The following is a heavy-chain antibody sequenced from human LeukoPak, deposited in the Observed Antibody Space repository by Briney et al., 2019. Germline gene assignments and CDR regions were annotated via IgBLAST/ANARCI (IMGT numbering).Heavy chain of an antibody. CDR1: GYTFTSYA. D-gene: IGHD6-13*01. V-gene: IGHV1-3*01. CDR2: INAGNGNT. CDR3: ARAGYSSSSHYYYMDV. Sequence: ASVKVSCKASGYTFTSYAMHWVRQAPGQRLEWMGWINAGNGNTKYSQKFQGGVTITRDTSASTAYMELSSLRSEDTAVYYCARAGYSSSSHYYYMDVWGKGTTVTVSS. J-gene: IGHJ6*03.